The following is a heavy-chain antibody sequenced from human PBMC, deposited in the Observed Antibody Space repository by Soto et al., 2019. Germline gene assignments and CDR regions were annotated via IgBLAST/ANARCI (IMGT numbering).Heavy chain of an antibody. Sequence: VKACWKSPGYRFTGKSMQWLHHDQGKGLEWMGWINPNSGGTNYAQKFQGWVTMTRDTSISTAYMELSRLRSDDTAVYYCARAGIAAANDKSFDYWGQGTLVTVSS. CDR3: ARAGIAAANDKSFDY. J-gene: IGHJ4*02. V-gene: IGHV1-2*04. CDR1: GYRFTGKS. CDR2: INPNSGGT. D-gene: IGHD6-13*01.